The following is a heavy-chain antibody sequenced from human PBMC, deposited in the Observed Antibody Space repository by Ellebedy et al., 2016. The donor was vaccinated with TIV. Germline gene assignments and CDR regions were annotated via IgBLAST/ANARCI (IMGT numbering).Heavy chain of an antibody. CDR2: IYPYSGGT. CDR3: AGDPYRSYGMDV. J-gene: IGHJ6*02. Sequence: AASVKVSCKASGYTFTGYYMHWVRQAPGQGLEWMGWIYPYSGGTNYAQKFQGRVTLTRDTSTSTAYMELSRLTSDDTAVYYCAGDPYRSYGMDVWGQGTTVTVSS. CDR1: GYTFTGYY. V-gene: IGHV1-2*02. D-gene: IGHD4-11*01.